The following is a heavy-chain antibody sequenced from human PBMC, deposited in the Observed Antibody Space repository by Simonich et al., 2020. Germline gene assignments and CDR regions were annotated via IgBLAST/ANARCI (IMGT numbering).Heavy chain of an antibody. V-gene: IGHV1-2*02. CDR2: INPNSGGT. Sequence: QVQLVQSGAEVKKPGASVKVSCKASGYTFTGYYRHWVRQAPGQGLEGMGWINPNSGGTNYAQEFQGRVTMTRDTSISTAYMELSRLRSDDTAVYYCARVRFEAFDIWGQGTMVTVSS. CDR1: GYTFTGYY. J-gene: IGHJ3*02. CDR3: ARVRFEAFDI.